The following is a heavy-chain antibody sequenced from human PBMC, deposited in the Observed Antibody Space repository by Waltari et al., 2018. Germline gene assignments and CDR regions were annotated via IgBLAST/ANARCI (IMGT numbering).Heavy chain of an antibody. D-gene: IGHD3-10*01. J-gene: IGHJ6*02. Sequence: EVQLLESGGGLVQPGGSLRLSCAASGFTFSSYAMSWVRQAPGKGLEWVSAISGSGGSTYYADAVKGRFTISRDNSKNTLYLQMNSLRAEDTAVYYCAKESYYYGSGSYEDYYYGMDVWGQGTTVTVSS. CDR3: AKESYYYGSGSYEDYYYGMDV. V-gene: IGHV3-23*01. CDR1: GFTFSSYA. CDR2: ISGSGGST.